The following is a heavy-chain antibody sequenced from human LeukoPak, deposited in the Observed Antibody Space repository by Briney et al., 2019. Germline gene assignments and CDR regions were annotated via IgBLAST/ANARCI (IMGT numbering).Heavy chain of an antibody. Sequence: PSETLSLTCTVSGGSISSYYWSWIRQPPGKGLEWIGYIYYSGSTNYNPSLKSRVTISVDTSKNQFSLKLSSVTAADTAVYYCARDLGWLHDYWGQGTLVTVSS. V-gene: IGHV4-59*01. CDR3: ARDLGWLHDY. CDR2: IYYSGST. J-gene: IGHJ4*02. CDR1: GGSISSYY. D-gene: IGHD3-22*01.